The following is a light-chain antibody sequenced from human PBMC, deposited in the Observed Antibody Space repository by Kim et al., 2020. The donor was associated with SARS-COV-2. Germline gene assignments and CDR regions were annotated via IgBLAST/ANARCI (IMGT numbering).Light chain of an antibody. Sequence: DIQMTQSPSTLSASVGDRVTITCRASRSVSRWLAWYQQKAGKAPTLLIYRATTLFSGVPSRFSGSGSGTEFTLTITSLQPEDFATYYCQQYNSYIDYTCGQGTKVDIK. CDR3: QQYNSYIDYT. J-gene: IGKJ2*01. V-gene: IGKV1-5*03. CDR1: RSVSRW. CDR2: RAT.